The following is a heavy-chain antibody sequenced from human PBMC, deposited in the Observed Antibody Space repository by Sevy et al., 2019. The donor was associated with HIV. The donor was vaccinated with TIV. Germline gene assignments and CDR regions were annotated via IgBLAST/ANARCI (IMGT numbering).Heavy chain of an antibody. Sequence: GGSLRLSCLASGFSLRRYWMSWVRQVPGKGLEWVANIRQNGSERYYVDSVKGRFTISRDDASNSVSLQMSSLRGEDTAIYYCARDLPFDYWGQGILVTVSS. CDR2: IRQNGSER. J-gene: IGHJ4*02. CDR3: ARDLPFDY. V-gene: IGHV3-7*01. CDR1: GFSLRRYW.